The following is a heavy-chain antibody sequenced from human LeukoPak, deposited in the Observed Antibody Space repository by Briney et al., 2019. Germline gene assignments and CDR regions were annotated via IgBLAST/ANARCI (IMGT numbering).Heavy chain of an antibody. CDR2: IYYSGST. CDR1: GGSTSSSSYY. V-gene: IGHV4-39*01. J-gene: IGHJ5*02. D-gene: IGHD2-2*02. CDR3: ASGFIVVVPAAIRQEYNWFDP. Sequence: PSETLSLTCTVSGGSTSSSSYYWRWIRQPPGKGLEWIGSIYYSGSTYYNPSLKSRVTISVDTSKNQFSLKLSSVTAADTAVYYCASGFIVVVPAAIRQEYNWFDPWGQGTLVTVSS.